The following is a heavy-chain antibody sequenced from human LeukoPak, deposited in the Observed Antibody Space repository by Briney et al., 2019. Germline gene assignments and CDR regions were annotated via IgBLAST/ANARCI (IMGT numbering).Heavy chain of an antibody. Sequence: SENLSLTCTVSGDSISIYYWNWIRQRPGQGLEWIEYIYHSGCTNYNPSLKSRVTISVDTPKNQFSLKLSSASPADTPVYYCASSYATNSAFDYWGQGTLVTVSS. CDR3: ASSYATNSAFDY. J-gene: IGHJ4*02. D-gene: IGHD1-26*01. CDR2: IYHSGCT. V-gene: IGHV4-59*08. CDR1: GDSISIYY.